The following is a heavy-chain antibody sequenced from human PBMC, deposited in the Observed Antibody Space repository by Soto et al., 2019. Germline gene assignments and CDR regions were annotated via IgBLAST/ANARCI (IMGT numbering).Heavy chain of an antibody. V-gene: IGHV3-66*01. CDR2: IYSGGST. Sequence: EVQLVESGGGLVQPGGSLRLSCAASGFTVSSNYMSWVRQAPGKGLEWVSVIYSGGSTYYADSVKGRFTISRDNSKNTLYLQMSRLRAEDTAVYYCARGGGDCSGGSCYFWRYYLDYWGQGTLVTVSS. CDR3: ARGGGDCSGGSCYFWRYYLDY. D-gene: IGHD2-15*01. J-gene: IGHJ4*02. CDR1: GFTVSSNY.